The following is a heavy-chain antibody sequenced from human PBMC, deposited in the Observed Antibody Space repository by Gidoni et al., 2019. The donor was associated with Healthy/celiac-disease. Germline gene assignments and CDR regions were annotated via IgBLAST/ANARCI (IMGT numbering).Heavy chain of an antibody. CDR2: IRSKAYGGTT. Sequence: EVQLVESGEGLVKPGRSLRLSCTASGFTFGDYAMGWFRQAPGKGLEWVGVIRSKAYGGTTEYAASVKGRFTISRDDSKSIAYLQMNSLKTEDTAVYYCTRDLYDFWSGYRLDYWGQGTLVTVSS. CDR1: GFTFGDYA. D-gene: IGHD3-3*01. V-gene: IGHV3-49*05. CDR3: TRDLYDFWSGYRLDY. J-gene: IGHJ4*02.